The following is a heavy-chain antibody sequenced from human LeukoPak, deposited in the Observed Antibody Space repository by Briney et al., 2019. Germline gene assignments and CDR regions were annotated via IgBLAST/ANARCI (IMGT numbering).Heavy chain of an antibody. CDR1: GFTFSSFG. CDR3: GSGNYLVY. J-gene: IGHJ4*02. CDR2: VSYGGSND. V-gene: IGHV3-30*03. Sequence: GGSLRLSCAASGFTFSSFGMHWVRQAPGKGLEWVAFVSYGGSNDYYADSVKGRFTISRDNSKNTLYLQMNSLRAEDTAVYYCGSGNYLVYWGQGTLVTVSS. D-gene: IGHD1-26*01.